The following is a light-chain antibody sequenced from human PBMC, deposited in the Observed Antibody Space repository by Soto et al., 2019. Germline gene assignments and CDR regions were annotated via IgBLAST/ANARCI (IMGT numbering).Light chain of an antibody. CDR1: SSDVGASNY. V-gene: IGLV2-14*01. Sequence: QSVLTQPASVSGSPGQSITISCTGTSSDVGASNYVSWYQQLPGKVPNLIIYEVSSRPSGVSDRFSGSKSSNTASLTISGLQAEDEGDYYCNAYTTSSTRVFGSGTKVTVL. CDR2: EVS. CDR3: NAYTTSSTRV. J-gene: IGLJ1*01.